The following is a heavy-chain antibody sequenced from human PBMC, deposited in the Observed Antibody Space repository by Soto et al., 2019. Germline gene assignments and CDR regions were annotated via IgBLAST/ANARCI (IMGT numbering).Heavy chain of an antibody. Sequence: ASVKVSCKASGYTFSSYYMNWVRQAPGQGLEWLGIINPSGGYTTYAQRFLGRVTMTSDTSTSTVHMELGSLTSEDTAVYYCARGSYYYDSSGYYHYWGQGTLVTVSS. V-gene: IGHV1-46*01. D-gene: IGHD3-22*01. CDR3: ARGSYYYDSSGYYHY. J-gene: IGHJ4*02. CDR2: INPSGGYT. CDR1: GYTFSSYY.